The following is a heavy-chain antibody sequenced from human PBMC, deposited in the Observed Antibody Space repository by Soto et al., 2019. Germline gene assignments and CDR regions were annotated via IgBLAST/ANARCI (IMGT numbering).Heavy chain of an antibody. CDR1: GYTFTSYA. CDR2: INAGNGNT. J-gene: IGHJ6*02. V-gene: IGHV1-3*01. CDR3: ARATEAYDSSGFRYGMDV. D-gene: IGHD3-22*01. Sequence: QVPLVQSGAEVKKPGASVKVSCKASGYTFTSYAMHWVRQAPGQRLEWMGWINAGNGNTKYSQKFQGRVTITRDTSASTAYMELSSLRSEDTAVYYCARATEAYDSSGFRYGMDVWGQGTTVTVSS.